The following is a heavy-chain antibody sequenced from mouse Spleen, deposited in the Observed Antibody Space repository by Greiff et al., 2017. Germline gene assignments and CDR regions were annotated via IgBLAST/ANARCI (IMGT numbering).Heavy chain of an antibody. CDR2: IHPNSGST. V-gene: IGHV1-64*01. Sequence: QVQLQQPGAELVKPGASVKLSCKASGYTFTSYWMHWVKQRPGQGLEWIGMIHPNSGSTNYNEKFKSKATLTVDKSSSTAYMQLSSLTSEDSAVYYCARGKILDWYYFDSWGQGTTLTVSS. CDR1: GYTFTSYW. CDR3: ARGKILDWYYFDS. J-gene: IGHJ2*01.